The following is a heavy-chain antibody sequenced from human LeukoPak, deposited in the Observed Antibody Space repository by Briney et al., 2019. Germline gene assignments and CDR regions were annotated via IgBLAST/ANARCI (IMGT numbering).Heavy chain of an antibody. CDR2: IIPIFCTA. CDR1: GGTFSSYA. V-gene: IGHV1-69*05. D-gene: IGHD6-13*01. CDR3: ASEGRSLIIAAAGTGWFDP. Sequence: PRASVKVSWKASGGTFSSYAISWVRQAPGQGLEWMGGIIPIFCTANYAQKFQGRVTITTDESTSTAYMELSSLRSEDTAVYYCASEGRSLIIAAAGTGWFDPWGQGTLVTVSS. J-gene: IGHJ5*02.